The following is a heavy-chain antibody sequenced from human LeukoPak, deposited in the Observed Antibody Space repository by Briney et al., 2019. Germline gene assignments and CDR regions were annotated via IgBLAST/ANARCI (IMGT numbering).Heavy chain of an antibody. CDR2: ISSSSSYI. CDR3: ARVQPGIAAAELDYFYYGMDV. Sequence: PGGSLRLSCAASGFTFSSYSMNWVRQAPGKGLEWVSSISSSSSYIYYADSVKGRFTISRDNAKNSLYLQMNSLRAEDTAVYYCARVQPGIAAAELDYFYYGMDVWGQGTTVTVSS. J-gene: IGHJ6*02. V-gene: IGHV3-21*01. CDR1: GFTFSSYS. D-gene: IGHD6-13*01.